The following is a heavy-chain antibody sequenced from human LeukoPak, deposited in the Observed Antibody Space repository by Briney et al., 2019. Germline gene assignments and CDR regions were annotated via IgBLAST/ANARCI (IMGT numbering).Heavy chain of an antibody. Sequence: ASVKVSCKASGGTFSSYAISWVRQAPGQGLEWMGGIIPIFGTANYAQKFQGRVTITTDESTSTAYMELSSLRSEDTAVYYCARSGVGATPLDFDYWGQGTLVTVSS. CDR3: ARSGVGATPLDFDY. J-gene: IGHJ4*02. CDR1: GGTFSSYA. V-gene: IGHV1-69*05. D-gene: IGHD1-26*01. CDR2: IIPIFGTA.